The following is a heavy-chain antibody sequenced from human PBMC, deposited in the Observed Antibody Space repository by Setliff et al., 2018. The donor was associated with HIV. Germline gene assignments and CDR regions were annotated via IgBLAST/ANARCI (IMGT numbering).Heavy chain of an antibody. D-gene: IGHD4-17*01. Sequence: SETLSLTCAVSGYSIGSGSFWGWSRQPPGKGLEWIATSPHNGGTYYNPDPSLTGRVTISLDTSKNQFSLKLAFVTAADTAVYYCARYSTLTTNFDYWGQGTLVTVSS. J-gene: IGHJ4*02. V-gene: IGHV4-38-2*01. CDR1: GYSIGSGSF. CDR3: ARYSTLTTNFDY. CDR2: SPHNGGT.